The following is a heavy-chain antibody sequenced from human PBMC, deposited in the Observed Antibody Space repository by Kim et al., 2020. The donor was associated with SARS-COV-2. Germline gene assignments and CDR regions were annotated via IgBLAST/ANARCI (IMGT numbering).Heavy chain of an antibody. D-gene: IGHD6-13*01. CDR2: VYYSGTT. V-gene: IGHV4-31*03. CDR1: GGSVSTGGYY. J-gene: IGHJ4*02. Sequence: SETLSLTCTVSGGSVSTGGYYWSWIRQYPGKGLEWIGYVYYSGTTFYNPSLKSRLTISLDTSKNQFSLNLRSVTVADTAVYYCSTGLQQLTAYWGQGTLVTISS. CDR3: STGLQQLTAY.